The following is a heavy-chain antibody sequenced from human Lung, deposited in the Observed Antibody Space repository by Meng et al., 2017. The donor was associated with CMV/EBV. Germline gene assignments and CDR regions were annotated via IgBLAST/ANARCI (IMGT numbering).Heavy chain of an antibody. J-gene: IGHJ5*02. V-gene: IGHV4-59*12. CDR3: AKGGGGWFGP. CDR2: VYHMGNT. D-gene: IGHD3-16*01. CDR1: GASMSSDY. Sequence: SETXSLTCTVSGASMSSDYWSWIRQSPGKGLEWVASVYHMGNTNYNPSLKSRATISLDTSKSHFSLKLISVTGADTAIYYCAKGGGGWFGPWGQGSLVTVSS.